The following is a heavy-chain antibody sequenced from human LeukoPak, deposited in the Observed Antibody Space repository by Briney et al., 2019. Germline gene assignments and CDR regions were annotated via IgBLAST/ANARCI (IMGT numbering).Heavy chain of an antibody. CDR3: ARGRALHCSGGSCFYYYFEH. V-gene: IGHV1-46*01. D-gene: IGHD2-15*01. CDR1: GYTFTTYF. J-gene: IGHJ4*02. Sequence: GASVKVSFKASGYTFTTYFMHWVRQAPGQGLEWMGVINPSGGGTTYAQKFQGRVSMTRDTSTSTVYMELSSLRSEDTAVYYCARGRALHCSGGSCFYYYFEHWGQGTLVTVSS. CDR2: INPSGGGT.